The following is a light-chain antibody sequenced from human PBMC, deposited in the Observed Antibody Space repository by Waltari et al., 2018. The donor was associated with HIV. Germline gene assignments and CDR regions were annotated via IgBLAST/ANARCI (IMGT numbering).Light chain of an antibody. V-gene: IGLV2-18*01. CDR1: SSHCGSYNR. J-gene: IGLJ2*01. CDR2: EVN. CDR3: SLYTGTTNGL. Sequence: QSALTQPPSVSGSPGQSVSIPRPGSSSHCGSYNRVPWYQQPPGTAPKLIIYEVNYRPSGVPDRFSGSQSGNTASLTISGLQAEDEADYYCSLYTGTTNGLFGGGTKLTVL.